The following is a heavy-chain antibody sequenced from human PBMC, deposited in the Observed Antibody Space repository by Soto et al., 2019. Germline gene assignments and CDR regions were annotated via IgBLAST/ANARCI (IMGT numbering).Heavy chain of an antibody. Sequence: GGSLRLSCAASGFTFSSYSMNWVRQAPGKGLEWVSSISSSSSYIYYADSVKGRFTISRDNAKNSLYLQMNSLRAEDTAVYYCARGAARRQIGDAFDIWGQGTMVTVSS. D-gene: IGHD6-6*01. CDR1: GFTFSSYS. CDR2: ISSSSSYI. V-gene: IGHV3-21*04. CDR3: ARGAARRQIGDAFDI. J-gene: IGHJ3*02.